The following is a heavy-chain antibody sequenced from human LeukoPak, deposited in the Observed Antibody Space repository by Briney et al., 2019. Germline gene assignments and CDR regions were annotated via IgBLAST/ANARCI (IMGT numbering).Heavy chain of an antibody. V-gene: IGHV1-58*01. CDR2: IVVGSGNT. D-gene: IGHD4-23*01. J-gene: IGHJ3*02. CDR3: AAPTTVVTGMYAFDI. Sequence: GASVKVSCEASGFTFTSSAVQWVRQARGQRLEWIGWIVVGSGNTNYAQKFRERVTITRDMSTSTAYMELSSLRSEDTAVYYCAAPTTVVTGMYAFDIWGQGTMVTVSS. CDR1: GFTFTSSA.